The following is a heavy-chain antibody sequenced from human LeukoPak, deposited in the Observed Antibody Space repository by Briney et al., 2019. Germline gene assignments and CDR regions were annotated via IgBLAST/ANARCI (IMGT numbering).Heavy chain of an antibody. J-gene: IGHJ4*02. CDR3: ARATHYYESSGYDY. CDR2: IKQDGSEK. CDR1: GFTFSSYW. D-gene: IGHD3-22*01. Sequence: GGSLRLSCAPSGFTFSSYWMVWVRQAPGKELEWVANIKQDGSEKYYVDSVKGRFTISRDNAKNSLYLQMNSLRAEDTAVYYCARATHYYESSGYDYWGQGTLVTVSS. V-gene: IGHV3-7*01.